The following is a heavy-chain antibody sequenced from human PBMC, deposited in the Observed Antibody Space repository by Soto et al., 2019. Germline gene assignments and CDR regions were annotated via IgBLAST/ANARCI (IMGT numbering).Heavy chain of an antibody. V-gene: IGHV4-39*01. Sequence: SETLSLTCAVSGGSITSSSHYWGWIRQPPGKGLEWIGSIYYSGSTYYNPSLKSRVTISVDTSKNQFSLKLSSVTAADTAVYYCARRFEYFHHWGQGTLVTVSS. CDR3: ARRFEYFHH. CDR2: IYYSGST. J-gene: IGHJ1*01. CDR1: GGSITSSSHY.